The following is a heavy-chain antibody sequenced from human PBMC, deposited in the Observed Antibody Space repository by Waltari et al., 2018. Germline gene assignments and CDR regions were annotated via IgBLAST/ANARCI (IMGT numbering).Heavy chain of an antibody. CDR3: ASRIGGITPLTG. CDR1: GGSFNAYY. Sequence: QLQLQQWGAGLLKPSETLALTCAVYGGSFNAYYWTWIRQAPGKGLGWIGEINHVGDTNYHPSLSRRVTILLDASKNQLSLKLSSMTAADTAIYYCASRIGGITPLTGWGQGTPVIVSS. J-gene: IGHJ4*02. D-gene: IGHD1-26*01. V-gene: IGHV4-34*01. CDR2: INHVGDT.